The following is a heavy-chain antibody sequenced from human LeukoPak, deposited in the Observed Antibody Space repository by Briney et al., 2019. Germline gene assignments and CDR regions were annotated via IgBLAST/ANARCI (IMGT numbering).Heavy chain of an antibody. V-gene: IGHV5-51*01. CDR1: GYSFTSYW. CDR2: IYPGDSDT. CDR3: ARRSYGGKDFDY. J-gene: IGHJ4*02. Sequence: GGSLKISCKGSGYSFTSYWINWVRQMPGKGLEWMGIIYPGDSDTKYSPSFQGQVTTSADKSINTAYLQWSSLKASDTAMYYCARRSYGGKDFDYWGQGTLVTVSS. D-gene: IGHD4-23*01.